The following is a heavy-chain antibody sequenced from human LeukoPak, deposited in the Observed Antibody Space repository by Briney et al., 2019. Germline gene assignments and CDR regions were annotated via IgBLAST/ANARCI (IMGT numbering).Heavy chain of an antibody. CDR1: GYIFSGFA. D-gene: IGHD6-13*01. J-gene: IGHJ4*02. V-gene: IGHV7-4-1*02. CDR3: ARVYSSNWDEGYFDY. Sequence: ASVKVSCKASGYIFSGFAMNWVRQAPGQGLEWMGWINANSGKLTYAQNFTGRFVFSVDTSANTAFLQINGLKAEDTAVYYCARVYSSNWDEGYFDYWGQGTLVAVSS. CDR2: INANSGKL.